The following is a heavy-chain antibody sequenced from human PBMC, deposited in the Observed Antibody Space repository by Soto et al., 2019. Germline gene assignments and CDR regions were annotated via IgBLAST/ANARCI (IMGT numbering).Heavy chain of an antibody. D-gene: IGHD6-6*01. CDR2: ITGSDGVT. V-gene: IGHV3-23*01. Sequence: PGGSLRLSCAGPGFIFTSNGMSWVRQAPGKGLEWVSGITGSDGVTHYADSVKGRFTLSRDNSKNTLSLQMNSLRAEDTAVYYCAKQVRDGTSSPYYFDYWGQGTLVTVSS. CDR3: AKQVRDGTSSPYYFDY. CDR1: GFIFTSNG. J-gene: IGHJ4*02.